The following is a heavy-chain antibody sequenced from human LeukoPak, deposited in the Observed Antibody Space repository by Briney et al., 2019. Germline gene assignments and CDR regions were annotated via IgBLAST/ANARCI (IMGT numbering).Heavy chain of an antibody. CDR1: GGSVSSSNYY. Sequence: SETLSLTCTVSGGSVSSSNYYWSWIRQPPGKGLEWIGYIYYSGSTNYNPSLKSRVTISVDTSRSQFSLKLNSVSAADTAVYYCARVLKSGPYYYFDTWGQGTLVTVSS. CDR3: ARVLKSGPYYYFDT. CDR2: IYYSGST. D-gene: IGHD3-10*01. J-gene: IGHJ5*02. V-gene: IGHV4-61*01.